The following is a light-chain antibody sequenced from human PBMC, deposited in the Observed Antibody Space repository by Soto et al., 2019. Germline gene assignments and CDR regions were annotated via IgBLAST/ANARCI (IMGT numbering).Light chain of an antibody. Sequence: QPALTQPTSVSGAPGQRVTISCTGSSSNIGAGYDVHWYQQLPGTAPKLLIYGNSNRPSGVPDRFSGSKSGTSASLAITGLQAEDEADYYCQSYDSSLSGYVFGTGTKLTVL. CDR2: GNS. CDR1: SSNIGAGYD. V-gene: IGLV1-40*01. CDR3: QSYDSSLSGYV. J-gene: IGLJ1*01.